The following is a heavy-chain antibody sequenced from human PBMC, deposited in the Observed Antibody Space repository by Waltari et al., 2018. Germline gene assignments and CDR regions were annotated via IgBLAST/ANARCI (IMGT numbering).Heavy chain of an antibody. CDR3: AGGSDWLTDS. D-gene: IGHD6-19*01. J-gene: IGHJ4*02. V-gene: IGHV3-74*01. CDR1: GFTFSRYW. CDR2: IERDGSST. Sequence: EVQLVESGGGLVQPGGSLRLSCAASGFTFSRYWMQWVRQAPGKGLVWVSLIERDGSSTTYADSVKGRFTISRDNATNTLYLQMDSLRVEDTAVYYCAGGSDWLTDSWGQGTLVTVSS.